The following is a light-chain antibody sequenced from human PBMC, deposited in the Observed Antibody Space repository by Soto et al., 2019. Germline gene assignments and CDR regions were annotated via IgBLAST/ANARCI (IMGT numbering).Light chain of an antibody. CDR1: QSLLHSDGYNY. Sequence: DIVMTQSPLSLPVTPGEPASISCRSSQSLLHSDGYNYLDWYLQKPGQSPQLLIYLGSNRASGVPDRFSGSGSGTDFTLQISRVEAEDVGVYYCMQALQTPPTFGQGTKV. V-gene: IGKV2-28*01. CDR2: LGS. J-gene: IGKJ1*01. CDR3: MQALQTPPT.